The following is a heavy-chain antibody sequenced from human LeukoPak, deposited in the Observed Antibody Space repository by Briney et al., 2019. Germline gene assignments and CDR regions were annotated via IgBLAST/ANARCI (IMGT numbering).Heavy chain of an antibody. Sequence: GGSLRLSCAASGFTFSSYAMSWVRQAPGKGLEWVSAISGSGGSTYYADSVKGRFTISRDNSKNTLYLQMNSLRAEDTAVYYCAKVPTFMIVASCFDYWGQGTLVTVSS. D-gene: IGHD3-22*01. J-gene: IGHJ4*02. CDR1: GFTFSSYA. V-gene: IGHV3-23*01. CDR2: ISGSGGST. CDR3: AKVPTFMIVASCFDY.